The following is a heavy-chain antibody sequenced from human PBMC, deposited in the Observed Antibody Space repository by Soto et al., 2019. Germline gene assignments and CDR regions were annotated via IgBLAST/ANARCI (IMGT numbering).Heavy chain of an antibody. J-gene: IGHJ4*02. CDR2: MYHSGST. D-gene: IGHD2-2*01. CDR3: PRVPHY. V-gene: IGHV4-30-2*01. Sequence: QLQLQESGSGLVKPSQTLSLTCAVSGGSISSGGYSWSWIRQPPGKGLEWIGYMYHSGSTYYNPSLNSQVIIPIDRSKNQFSLKLSSVTAADTAVYYCPRVPHYWGQGILVTVSS. CDR1: GGSISSGGYS.